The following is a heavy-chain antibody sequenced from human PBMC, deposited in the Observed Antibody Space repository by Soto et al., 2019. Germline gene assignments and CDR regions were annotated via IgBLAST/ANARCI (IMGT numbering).Heavy chain of an antibody. CDR1: GGSVGSGEYY. Sequence: QVQLQESGPGLVKPSQTLSLACTVSGGSVGSGEYYYSWIRQPPGKGLEWIGYIYDSGITNYTPSLKGRVTMSLVRSNNQVSLKLSSVTAADTAVYFCARDVAHGYTENVWGQGTMVTVSS. CDR3: ARDVAHGYTENV. CDR2: IYDSGIT. V-gene: IGHV4-30-4*01. J-gene: IGHJ3*01. D-gene: IGHD5-18*01.